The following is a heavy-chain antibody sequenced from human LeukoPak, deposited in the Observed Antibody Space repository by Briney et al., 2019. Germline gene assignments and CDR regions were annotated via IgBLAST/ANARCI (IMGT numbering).Heavy chain of an antibody. J-gene: IGHJ4*02. D-gene: IGHD4-23*01. CDR2: ISNSGSNT. CDR1: GFTFSNYA. CDR3: AKERSLNGGYSDGYFDH. V-gene: IGHV3-23*01. Sequence: GGSLRLSCVASGFTFSNYAMSWVRQTPGKGLEWVPVISNSGSNTYYADSVKGRFTISRDNSKNTLYLQMNSLRAEDTALYHCAKERSLNGGYSDGYFDHWGQGTLVTVSS.